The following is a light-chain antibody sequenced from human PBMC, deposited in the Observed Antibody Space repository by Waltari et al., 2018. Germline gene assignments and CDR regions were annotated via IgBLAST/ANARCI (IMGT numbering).Light chain of an antibody. CDR3: CSYAGNYVWV. CDR2: DVS. Sequence: QSALTQPAAVSGSPEQSVTISCTGASSDIGRYDIVSWYQQHPGNAPKLVISDVSKRPSGVSDRFSGSKSGDTASLTISGLQFEDEADYYCCSYAGNYVWVFGGGTRLTVL. J-gene: IGLJ3*02. V-gene: IGLV2-23*02. CDR1: SSDIGRYDI.